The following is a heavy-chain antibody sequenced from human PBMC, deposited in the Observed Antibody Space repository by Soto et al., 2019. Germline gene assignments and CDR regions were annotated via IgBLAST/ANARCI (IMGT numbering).Heavy chain of an antibody. V-gene: IGHV3-64*01. Sequence: PGGSLRLSCAASGFPFSSYSMHWVRQAPGKGLEYVSVINSNGGSTYYANSVKGRFTISRDNSKNTLYLQMGSLRAEDMAVYYCARTSGYAFDYWGQGTLVTVSS. D-gene: IGHD5-12*01. CDR1: GFPFSSYS. J-gene: IGHJ4*02. CDR3: ARTSGYAFDY. CDR2: INSNGGST.